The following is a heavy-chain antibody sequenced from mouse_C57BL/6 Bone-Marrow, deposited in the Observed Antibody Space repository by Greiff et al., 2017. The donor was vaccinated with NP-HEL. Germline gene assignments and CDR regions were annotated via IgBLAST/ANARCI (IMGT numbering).Heavy chain of an antibody. CDR2: IYPGDGDT. Sequence: QVQLQQSGPELVKPGASVKISCKASGYAFSSSWMNWVKQRPGKGLEWIGRIYPGDGDTNYNGKFKGKATLTADKSSSTAYMQLSSLTSEDSAVYFCARWLLQGIFDYWGQGTTLTVSS. CDR3: ARWLLQGIFDY. V-gene: IGHV1-82*01. D-gene: IGHD2-3*01. CDR1: GYAFSSSW. J-gene: IGHJ2*01.